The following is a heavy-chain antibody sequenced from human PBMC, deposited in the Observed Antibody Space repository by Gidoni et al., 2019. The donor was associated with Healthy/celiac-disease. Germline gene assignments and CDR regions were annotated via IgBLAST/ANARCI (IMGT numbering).Heavy chain of an antibody. D-gene: IGHD3-22*01. V-gene: IGHV3-73*02. CDR1: GFTFRGSA. Sequence: EVQLVESGGGLVQPGGSLKLSCAASGFTFRGSAMHWVRQASGKGLEWVGRIRSKANSYATAYAASVKGRFTISRDDSKNTAYLQMNSLKTEDTAVYYCTSSNYYDSSGYLDYWGQGTLVTVSS. J-gene: IGHJ4*02. CDR3: TSSNYYDSSGYLDY. CDR2: IRSKANSYAT.